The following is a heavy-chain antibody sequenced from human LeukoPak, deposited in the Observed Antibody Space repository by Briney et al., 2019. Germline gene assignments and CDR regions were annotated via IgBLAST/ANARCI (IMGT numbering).Heavy chain of an antibody. V-gene: IGHV3-74*01. Sequence: GGSLRLSCAASGFTFSSYWMHWVRQAPGKGLVWVSRINSDGSSTSYADSVKGRFTISRDNAKNSLYLQMNSLRAEDTAVYYCARVSWEHGRAGYYFDYWGQGTLVTVSS. D-gene: IGHD1-26*01. CDR2: INSDGSST. CDR1: GFTFSSYW. CDR3: ARVSWEHGRAGYYFDY. J-gene: IGHJ4*02.